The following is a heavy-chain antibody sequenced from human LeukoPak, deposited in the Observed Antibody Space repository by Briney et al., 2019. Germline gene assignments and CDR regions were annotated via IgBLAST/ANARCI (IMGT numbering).Heavy chain of an antibody. V-gene: IGHV1-24*01. CDR3: ATFARRSSLQHNAFDI. J-gene: IGHJ3*02. CDR1: GYTLTELS. D-gene: IGHD2-15*01. CDR2: FDPEDGET. Sequence: VASVKVSCKVSGYTLTELSMHWVRQAPGKGLEWMGGFDPEDGETIYAQKFQGRVTMTEDTSTDTAYMELSSLRSEDTAVYYCATFARRSSLQHNAFDIWGQGTMVTVSS.